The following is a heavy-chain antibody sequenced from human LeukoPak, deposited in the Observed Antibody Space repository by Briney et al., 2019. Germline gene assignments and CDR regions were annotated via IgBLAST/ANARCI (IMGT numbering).Heavy chain of an antibody. CDR2: MNPNSGNT. J-gene: IGHJ6*03. CDR3: ARGHPSSSWYYYYYYYMDV. D-gene: IGHD6-13*01. CDR1: GYTFTSYD. V-gene: IGHV1-8*01. Sequence: GASVKVSCKASGYTFTSYDINWVRQATGQGLEWMGWMNPNSGNTGYAQKFQGRVTMTRNTSISTAYMELSSLRSEDTAVYYCARGHPSSSWYYYYYYYMDVWGKGTTVTISS.